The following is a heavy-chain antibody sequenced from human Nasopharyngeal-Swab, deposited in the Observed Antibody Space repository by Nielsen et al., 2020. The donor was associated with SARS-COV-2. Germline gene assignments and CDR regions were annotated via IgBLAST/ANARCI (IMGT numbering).Heavy chain of an antibody. CDR3: AKDPYYYGSGSYFCPQVMLEKYYYGMDV. Sequence: WIRQPPGKGLEWVAVISYDGSNKYYADSVKGRFTISRDNSKNTLYLQMNSLRAEDTAVYYCAKDPYYYGSGSYFCPQVMLEKYYYGMDVWGQGTTVTVSS. V-gene: IGHV3-30*18. J-gene: IGHJ6*02. CDR2: ISYDGSNK. D-gene: IGHD3-10*01.